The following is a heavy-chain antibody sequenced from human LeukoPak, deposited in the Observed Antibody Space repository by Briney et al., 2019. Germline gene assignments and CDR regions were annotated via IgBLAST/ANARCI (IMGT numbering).Heavy chain of an antibody. D-gene: IGHD6-13*01. CDR3: ARVSTGYSSWGFDP. Sequence: GGSLRLSCAASGFTFSSYAMHWVRQAPGKGLEGVAVISYDGSNKYYADSVKGRFTISRDNAKNSLYLQMNSLRAEDTAVYYCARVSTGYSSWGFDPWGQGTMVTVSS. V-gene: IGHV3-30-3*01. J-gene: IGHJ5*02. CDR2: ISYDGSNK. CDR1: GFTFSSYA.